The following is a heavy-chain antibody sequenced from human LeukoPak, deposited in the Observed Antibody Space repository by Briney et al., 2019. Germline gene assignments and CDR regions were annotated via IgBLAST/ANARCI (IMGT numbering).Heavy chain of an antibody. J-gene: IGHJ4*02. CDR3: ARARRYYYDSSGYYYFDY. CDR1: GGSFSGYY. D-gene: IGHD3-22*01. V-gene: IGHV4-34*01. Sequence: SETLSLTCAVYGGSFSGYYWSWIRQPPGKGLEWIGEINHSGSTNYNPSLKSRVTISVDTPKNQFSLKLSSVTAADTAVYYCARARRYYYDSSGYYYFDYWGQGTLVTVSS. CDR2: INHSGST.